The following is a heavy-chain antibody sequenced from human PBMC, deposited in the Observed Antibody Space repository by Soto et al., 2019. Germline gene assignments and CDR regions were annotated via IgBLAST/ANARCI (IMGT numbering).Heavy chain of an antibody. CDR2: ISGSGGST. CDR3: AKDLAPYDFGRMDV. Sequence: PGGSLRLSCAASGFTFSSYALSWVRQAPGKGLEWVSAISGSGGSTYYADSVKGRFTISRDNSKNTLYLQMNSLRAEDTAVYYCAKDLAPYDFGRMDVWGQGTTVTVSS. D-gene: IGHD3-3*01. CDR1: GFTFSSYA. V-gene: IGHV3-23*01. J-gene: IGHJ6*02.